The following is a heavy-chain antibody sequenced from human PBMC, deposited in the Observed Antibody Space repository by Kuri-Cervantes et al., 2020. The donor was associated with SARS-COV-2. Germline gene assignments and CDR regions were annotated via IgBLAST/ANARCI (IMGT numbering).Heavy chain of an antibody. D-gene: IGHD1-26*01. Sequence: LRLSCTVSGGSISSGSYYWSWIRQPAGKGPEWIGRIYTSGSTNYNPSLKSRVTISVDTSKNQFSLKLSSVTAADTAVYYCARDRWELHDYWGQGTLVTVSS. CDR1: GGSISSGSYY. V-gene: IGHV4-61*02. CDR2: IYTSGST. J-gene: IGHJ4*02. CDR3: ARDRWELHDY.